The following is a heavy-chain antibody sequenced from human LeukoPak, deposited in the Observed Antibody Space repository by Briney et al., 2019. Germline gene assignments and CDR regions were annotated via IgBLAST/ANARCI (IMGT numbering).Heavy chain of an antibody. V-gene: IGHV4-59*01. CDR3: ARAYVGSPFDY. D-gene: IGHD3-10*02. CDR2: IYYSGST. CDR1: GGSISSYY. J-gene: IGHJ4*02. Sequence: PSETLSLTCTVSGGSISSYYWSWIRQPPGKGLEWIGYIYYSGSTNYNPSLKSRATILVDTPKNQFSLKLNSVTAADTAVYYCARAYVGSPFDYWGQGTLVTVSS.